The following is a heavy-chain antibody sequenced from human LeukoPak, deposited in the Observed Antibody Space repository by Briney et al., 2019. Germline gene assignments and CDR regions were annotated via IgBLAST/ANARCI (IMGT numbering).Heavy chain of an antibody. CDR2: IYYSGST. J-gene: IGHJ4*02. V-gene: IGHV4-61*01. CDR1: GGSVSSGSYY. CDR3: ARDGGGTGWYYFDY. Sequence: SETLSLTCTVSGGSVSSGSYYWSWIRQPPGKGLEWIGYIYYSGSTNYNPSLKSRVNISVDTSKNQFSLKLSSVTAADTAVYYCARDGGGTGWYYFDYWGQGTLVTASS. D-gene: IGHD2-15*01.